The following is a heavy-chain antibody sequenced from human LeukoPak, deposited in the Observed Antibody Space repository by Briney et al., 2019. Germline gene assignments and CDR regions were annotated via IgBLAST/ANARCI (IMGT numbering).Heavy chain of an antibody. CDR3: ARVQSRYYYDSSGLPTRDAFDI. Sequence: SETLSLTCTVSGGSISSYYWSWIRQPAGKGLEWIGRIYTSGSTNYNPSLKSRVTMSVDTSKNQFSLKLSSVTAADTAVYYCARVQSRYYYDSSGLPTRDAFDIWGQGTMVTVSS. D-gene: IGHD3-22*01. CDR1: GGSISSYY. CDR2: IYTSGST. V-gene: IGHV4-4*07. J-gene: IGHJ3*02.